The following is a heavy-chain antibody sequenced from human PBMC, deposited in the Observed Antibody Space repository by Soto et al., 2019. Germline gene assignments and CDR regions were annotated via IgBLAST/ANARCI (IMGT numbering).Heavy chain of an antibody. D-gene: IGHD5-12*01. CDR2: ISYDGSNK. Sequence: GGSLRLSCAASGFTFSSYAMHWVRQAPGKGLEWVAVISYDGSNKYYADSVKGRFTISRDNSKNTLYLQMNSLRAEDTAVYYCARDLGGYRAPYYYYYYGMDVWGQGTTVTVSS. J-gene: IGHJ6*02. V-gene: IGHV3-30-3*01. CDR3: ARDLGGYRAPYYYYYYGMDV. CDR1: GFTFSSYA.